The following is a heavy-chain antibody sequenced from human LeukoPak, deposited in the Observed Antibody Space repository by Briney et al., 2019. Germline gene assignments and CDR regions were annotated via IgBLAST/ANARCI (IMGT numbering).Heavy chain of an antibody. CDR2: INPSGTT. CDR1: GGSFSGYY. J-gene: IGHJ4*02. CDR3: ARGQGRDGYNGILDY. Sequence: SETLSLTCAVYGGSFSGYYWTWIRQPPGKGLEWIGEINPSGTTNYNPSLKSRVTISVDRSKNQFSLKLMSVTAADTAVFYCARGQGRDGYNGILDYWGQGAPVTVSS. D-gene: IGHD5-24*01. V-gene: IGHV4-34*01.